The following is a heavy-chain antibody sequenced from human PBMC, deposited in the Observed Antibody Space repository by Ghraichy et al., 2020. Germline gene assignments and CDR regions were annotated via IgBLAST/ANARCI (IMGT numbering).Heavy chain of an antibody. CDR1: GFTFSSYA. Sequence: GGSLRLSCAAYGFTFSSYAMSWVRQAPGKGLEWVSAISGSGGSTYYADSVKGRFTISRDNSKNTLYLQMNSLRAEDTAVYYCAKDHYGSGSYYSPFDYWGQGTLVTVSS. J-gene: IGHJ4*02. V-gene: IGHV3-23*01. D-gene: IGHD3-10*01. CDR3: AKDHYGSGSYYSPFDY. CDR2: ISGSGGST.